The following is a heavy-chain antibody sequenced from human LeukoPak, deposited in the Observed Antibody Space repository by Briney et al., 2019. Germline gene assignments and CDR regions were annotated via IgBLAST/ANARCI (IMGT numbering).Heavy chain of an antibody. V-gene: IGHV4-34*01. CDR2: INHSGST. Sequence: KPSETLSLTCAVYGGSFSGYYWSWIRQPPGKGLEWIGEINHSGSTNYNPSLKSRVTISVDTSKNQFSLKLSSVTAADTAVYYCARETHYYDSSGYYGYWGQGTLVTVSS. CDR1: GGSFSGYY. CDR3: ARETHYYDSSGYYGY. D-gene: IGHD3-22*01. J-gene: IGHJ4*02.